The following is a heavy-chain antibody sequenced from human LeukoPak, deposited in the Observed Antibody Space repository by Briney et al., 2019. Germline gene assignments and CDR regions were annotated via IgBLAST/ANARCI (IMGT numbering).Heavy chain of an antibody. Sequence: PSETLSLTCTVSGGSISSGDYYWSWLRQPPGKGLEWIGYIYYSGSTYYNPSLKSRVTISVDTSKNQFSLKLSSVTAADTAVYYCARDPYCGGDCYSSHDAFDIWGQGTMVTVSS. D-gene: IGHD2-21*02. CDR3: ARDPYCGGDCYSSHDAFDI. V-gene: IGHV4-30-4*01. CDR2: IYYSGST. J-gene: IGHJ3*02. CDR1: GGSISSGDYY.